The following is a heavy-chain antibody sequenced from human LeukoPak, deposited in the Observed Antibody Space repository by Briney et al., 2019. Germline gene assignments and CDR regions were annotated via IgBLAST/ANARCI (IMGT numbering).Heavy chain of an antibody. Sequence: GGSLRLSCAASGFTFSSYEMNWVRQAPGKGLEWVSYISSSGSTIYYAGSVKGRFTISRDNAKNSLYLQMNSLRAEDTAVYYCASQGERYFDWLTYPNWGQGTLVTVSS. V-gene: IGHV3-48*03. J-gene: IGHJ4*02. CDR1: GFTFSSYE. D-gene: IGHD3-9*01. CDR3: ASQGERYFDWLTYPN. CDR2: ISSSGSTI.